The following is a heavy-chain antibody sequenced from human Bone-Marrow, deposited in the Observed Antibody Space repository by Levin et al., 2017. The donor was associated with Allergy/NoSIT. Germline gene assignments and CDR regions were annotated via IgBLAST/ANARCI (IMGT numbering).Heavy chain of an antibody. V-gene: IGHV1-69*13. CDR1: GGRFSNYA. CDR3: ARARDGYYGSGSFDF. CDR2: IIPAFGST. D-gene: IGHD3-10*01. J-gene: IGHJ4*02. Sequence: PAASVKVSCKASGGRFSNYAISWVRQAPGQGLEWMGGIIPAFGSTNYAQKLQGRVTIIVDESTSTAYMELGSLKSEDTAVYYCARARDGYYGSGSFDFWGQGTLLTVSS.